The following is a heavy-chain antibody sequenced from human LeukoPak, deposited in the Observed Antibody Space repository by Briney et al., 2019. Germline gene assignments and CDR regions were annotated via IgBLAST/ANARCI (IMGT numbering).Heavy chain of an antibody. J-gene: IGHJ6*02. V-gene: IGHV3-23*01. Sequence: GGSLRLSCAASGFTFSSYAMSWVRQAPGKGLEWVSAISGSGGSTYYADSVKGRFTISRDNSKNTLYLQMNSLRAEDTAVYYCAKDRSSGRLYYYYGMDVWGQGTRSPSP. CDR3: AKDRSSGRLYYYYGMDV. CDR1: GFTFSSYA. CDR2: ISGSGGST. D-gene: IGHD3-10*01.